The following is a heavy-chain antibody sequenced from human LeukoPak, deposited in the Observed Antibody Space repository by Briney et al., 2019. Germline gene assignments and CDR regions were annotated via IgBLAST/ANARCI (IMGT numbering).Heavy chain of an antibody. Sequence: GGSLGLSCAASGFTLSSYWMSWVRQAPGKGLEWVANIKQDGSEKYYVDSVKGRFAISRDNAKNSLYLQMNSLRAEDTAVYYCARDFVANYYMDVWGKGTTVTVSS. CDR1: GFTLSSYW. V-gene: IGHV3-7*01. CDR3: ARDFVANYYMDV. D-gene: IGHD2-21*01. CDR2: IKQDGSEK. J-gene: IGHJ6*03.